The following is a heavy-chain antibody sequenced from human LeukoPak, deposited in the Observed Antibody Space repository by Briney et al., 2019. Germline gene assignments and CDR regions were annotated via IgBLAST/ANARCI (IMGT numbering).Heavy chain of an antibody. Sequence: SETLSLTCTVSGGSISSSSYYWGWIRQPPGKGLEWIGSIYYSGSTYYNPSLKSRVTISVDTSKNQFSLKLSSVTAADTAVYYCARDGLGPPFDYWGQGTLVTVSS. CDR3: ARDGLGPPFDY. D-gene: IGHD5/OR15-5a*01. V-gene: IGHV4-39*07. CDR2: IYYSGST. CDR1: GGSISSSSYY. J-gene: IGHJ4*02.